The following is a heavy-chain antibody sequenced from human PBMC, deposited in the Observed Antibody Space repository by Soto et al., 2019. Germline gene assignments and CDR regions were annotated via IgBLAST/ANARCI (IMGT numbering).Heavy chain of an antibody. V-gene: IGHV4-59*01. J-gene: IGHJ6*02. D-gene: IGHD3-3*01. CDR2: IYYSGST. Sequence: PSETLSLTXTVSGGSISSYYWSWIRQPPGKGLEWIGYIYYSGSTNYNPSLKSRVTISVDTSKNQFSLKLSSVTAADTAVYYCARSPITIFGVAPAYYYYGMDVWGQGTTVTVSS. CDR1: GGSISSYY. CDR3: ARSPITIFGVAPAYYYYGMDV.